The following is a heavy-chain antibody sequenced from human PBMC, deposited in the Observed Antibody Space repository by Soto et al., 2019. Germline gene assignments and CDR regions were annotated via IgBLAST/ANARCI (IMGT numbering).Heavy chain of an antibody. V-gene: IGHV1-2*02. Sequence: VKVSCKASGYTFTGYYMHWVRQAPGQGLEWMGWINPNSGGTNYAQKFQGRVTMTRDTSISTAYMELSRLRSDDTAIYFCARATRRSTLVRGVTTALDYWGQGALVTVSS. CDR3: ARATRRSTLVRGVTTALDY. CDR1: GYTFTGYY. D-gene: IGHD3-10*01. CDR2: INPNSGGT. J-gene: IGHJ4*02.